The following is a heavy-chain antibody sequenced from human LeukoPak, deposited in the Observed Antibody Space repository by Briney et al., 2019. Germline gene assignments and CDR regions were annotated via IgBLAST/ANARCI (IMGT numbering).Heavy chain of an antibody. Sequence: GGSLRLSCAASGFTVSSNYMSWVRQAPGKGLEWVSVIYSGGSTYYADSVKGRFTISRDNSKNTLYLQMDSLRAEDTAVYYCARDGDGYNPPYFDYWGQGTLVTVSS. CDR2: IYSGGST. J-gene: IGHJ4*02. CDR1: GFTVSSNY. V-gene: IGHV3-66*02. CDR3: ARDGDGYNPPYFDY. D-gene: IGHD5-24*01.